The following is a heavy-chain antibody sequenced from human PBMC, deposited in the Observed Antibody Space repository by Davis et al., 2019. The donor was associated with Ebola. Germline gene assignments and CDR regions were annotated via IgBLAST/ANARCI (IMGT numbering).Heavy chain of an antibody. J-gene: IGHJ4*02. CDR2: MNPNSGNT. CDR1: GYTFTSYD. V-gene: IGHV1-8*02. D-gene: IGHD3-22*01. CDR3: ARDIVYDSSGYYDDY. Sequence: SVHVSCQASGYTFTSYDIKSVRQATGHVLEEKGWMNPNSGNTGYAQKFQGRVTMTTDKSTSTAYMELNSLRSEDTAVYYCARDIVYDSSGYYDDYWGQGTLVSVSS.